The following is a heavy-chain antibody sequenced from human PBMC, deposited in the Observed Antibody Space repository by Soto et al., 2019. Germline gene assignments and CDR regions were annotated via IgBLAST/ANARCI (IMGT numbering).Heavy chain of an antibody. J-gene: IGHJ2*01. D-gene: IGHD2-21*02. Sequence: QVQLVQSGAEVKKPGASVKVSCKASGYTFTSYGISWVRQAPGQGLEWMGWISAYNGNTNYAQKLQGRVTMTTDTSTSTADMELRSLRSDDTAVYYCARVEAILSNCGGDCYESGYPDLWGRGTLVTVSS. CDR3: ARVEAILSNCGGDCYESGYPDL. CDR1: GYTFTSYG. CDR2: ISAYNGNT. V-gene: IGHV1-18*01.